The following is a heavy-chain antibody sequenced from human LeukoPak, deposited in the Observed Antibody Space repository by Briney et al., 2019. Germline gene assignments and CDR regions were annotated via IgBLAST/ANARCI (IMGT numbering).Heavy chain of an antibody. V-gene: IGHV1-2*02. J-gene: IGHJ5*02. CDR3: ARERQSGYSPPWFDR. CDR1: GYTFTGYY. CDR2: INPNSGGT. Sequence: ASVKVSCKASGYTFTGYYMHWVRQAPGQGLEWMGWINPNSGGTNYAQKFQGRVAMTRETSMNTAYMELTRLRSDDTAVYYCARERQSGYSPPWFDRWGQGTLVTVSS. D-gene: IGHD5-18*01.